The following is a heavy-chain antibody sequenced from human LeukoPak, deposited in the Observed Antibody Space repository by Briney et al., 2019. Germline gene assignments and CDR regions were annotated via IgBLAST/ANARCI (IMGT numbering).Heavy chain of an antibody. J-gene: IGHJ4*02. Sequence: GGSLRLSCAASGFTFSSYAMHWVRQAPGKGLEWVAVISYDGSNKYYADSVKGRFTISRDNSKNTLYLQMNSLRAEDTAVYYCARDSPSRHFDYWGQGTLVTVSS. CDR2: ISYDGSNK. CDR1: GFTFSSYA. CDR3: ARDSPSRHFDY. V-gene: IGHV3-30-3*01.